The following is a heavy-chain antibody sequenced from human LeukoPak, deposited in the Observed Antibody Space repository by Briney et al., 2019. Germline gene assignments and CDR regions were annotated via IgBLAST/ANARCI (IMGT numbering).Heavy chain of an antibody. D-gene: IGHD3-22*01. V-gene: IGHV3-21*01. J-gene: IGHJ4*02. CDR2: ISNGGGFK. Sequence: GGSLRLSCAGSGFSFKNYAMSWVRQAPGKGLEWVSSISNGGGFKSYADSLEGRFAISRENAKNPLYLQMNSLRAEDTAVYYCATEYSDNSGYCFHWGQGTLVTVSS. CDR1: GFSFKNYA. CDR3: ATEYSDNSGYCFH.